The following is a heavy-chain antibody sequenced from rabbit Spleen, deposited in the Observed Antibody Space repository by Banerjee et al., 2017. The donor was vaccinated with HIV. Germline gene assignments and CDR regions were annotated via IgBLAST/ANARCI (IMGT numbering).Heavy chain of an antibody. D-gene: IGHD2-1*01. CDR3: ARDLTDVIGWNFGW. CDR1: GVSFSDKDV. Sequence: EQLEESGGGLVKPEGSLTLTCKASGVSFSDKDVMCWVRQAPGKGLEWIACIYGGGSGITSYYASRAKGRFTISKTSSTTVTLQMTSLTAADTATYFCARDLTDVIGWNFGWWGPGTLVTVS. CDR2: IYGGGSGITS. J-gene: IGHJ4*01. V-gene: IGHV1S45*01.